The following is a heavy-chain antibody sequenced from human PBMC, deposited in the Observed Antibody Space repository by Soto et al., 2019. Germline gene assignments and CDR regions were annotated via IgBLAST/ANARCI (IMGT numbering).Heavy chain of an antibody. Sequence: EVQLVESGGGLVQPGGSLKLSCAASGFTFSGSAMHWVRQASGKGLEWVGRIRSKANSYATAYAASVKGRFTISRDDSKNTAYLQMNSLKTEDTAVYYCTSTRLTTYGMDVWGQGTTVTVSS. CDR2: IRSKANSYAT. D-gene: IGHD4-4*01. CDR3: TSTRLTTYGMDV. V-gene: IGHV3-73*02. CDR1: GFTFSGSA. J-gene: IGHJ6*02.